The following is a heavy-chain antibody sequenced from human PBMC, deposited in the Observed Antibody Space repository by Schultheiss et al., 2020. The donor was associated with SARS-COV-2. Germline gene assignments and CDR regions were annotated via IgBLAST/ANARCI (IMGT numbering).Heavy chain of an antibody. J-gene: IGHJ4*02. CDR1: GGSISSYY. Sequence: SETLSLTCTVSGGSISSYYWSWIRQPPGKGLEWIGRIYHSGSTYYNPSLKSRVTISVDTSKNQFSLKLSSVTAADTAVYYCARSPDYYDSSGYMLDYWGQGTLVTVSS. V-gene: IGHV4-59*08. D-gene: IGHD3-22*01. CDR3: ARSPDYYDSSGYMLDY. CDR2: IYHSGST.